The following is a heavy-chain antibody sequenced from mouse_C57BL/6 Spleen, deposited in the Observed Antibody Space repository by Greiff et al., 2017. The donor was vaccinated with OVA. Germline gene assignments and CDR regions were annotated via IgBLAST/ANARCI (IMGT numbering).Heavy chain of an antibody. V-gene: IGHV5-6*01. CDR1: GFTFSSYG. J-gene: IGHJ2*01. CDR3: ARHRGDSSGPLYFDY. D-gene: IGHD3-2*02. CDR2: ISSGGSYT. Sequence: EVQVVESGGDLVKPGGSLKLSCAASGFTFSSYGMSWVRQTPDKRLEWVATISSGGSYTYYPDSVKGRFTISRDNAKNTLYLQMSSLKSEDTAMYYCARHRGDSSGPLYFDYWGQGTTRTVSS.